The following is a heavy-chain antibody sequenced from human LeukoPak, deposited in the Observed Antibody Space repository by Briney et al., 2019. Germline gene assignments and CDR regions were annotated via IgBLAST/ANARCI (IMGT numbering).Heavy chain of an antibody. Sequence: ASVKVSCKASGYTFTSYYMHWVRQAPGQGLEWMGIINPSGGSTSYAQKFQGRVTMTRDTSTSTVYMELSSPRSEDTAVYYCARDRVDSSGYYYVGLLVYWGQGTLVTVSS. J-gene: IGHJ4*02. CDR2: INPSGGST. V-gene: IGHV1-46*01. D-gene: IGHD3-22*01. CDR3: ARDRVDSSGYYYVGLLVY. CDR1: GYTFTSYY.